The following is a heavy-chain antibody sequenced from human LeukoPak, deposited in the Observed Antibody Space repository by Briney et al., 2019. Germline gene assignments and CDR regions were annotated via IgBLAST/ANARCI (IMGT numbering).Heavy chain of an antibody. CDR3: ARGVGSPKWFDP. CDR2: IYSGGST. D-gene: IGHD2-15*01. CDR1: GFTVSSNY. V-gene: IGHV3-53*01. Sequence: SGGSLRLSCAASGFTVSSNYMSWVRQAPGKGLEWVSVIYSGGSTYYADSVEGRFTISRDNSKNTLYLQMNSLRAEDTAVYYCARGVGSPKWFDPWGQGTLVTVS. J-gene: IGHJ5*02.